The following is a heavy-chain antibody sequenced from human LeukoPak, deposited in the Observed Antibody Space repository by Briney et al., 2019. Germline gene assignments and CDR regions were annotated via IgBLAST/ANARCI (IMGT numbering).Heavy chain of an antibody. D-gene: IGHD1-26*01. J-gene: IGHJ4*02. Sequence: PGGSLRLSCAASGFTFSSYWMSWVRQAPGKGLEWVANIKQDGSEKYYVDSVKGRFTISRDNAKNSLYLQMNSLRAEDTAVYYCARDRLKWEMATGFDYWGQGTLVTVSS. CDR2: IKQDGSEK. CDR1: GFTFSSYW. V-gene: IGHV3-7*01. CDR3: ARDRLKWEMATGFDY.